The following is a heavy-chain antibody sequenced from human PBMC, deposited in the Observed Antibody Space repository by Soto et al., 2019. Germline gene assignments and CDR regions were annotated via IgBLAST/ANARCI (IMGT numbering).Heavy chain of an antibody. CDR1: SGSFSGHY. D-gene: IGHD6-6*01. Sequence: SETLSLTCSIYSGSFSGHYWSWIRQPPGKGLEWIGEISQSGNTNYSPSLKSRVSISIDTSKKQFSLNLASVSAADTAVYYCARAPKVSGSSQTRPDFWGQGTLVTVSS. J-gene: IGHJ4*02. CDR2: ISQSGNT. CDR3: ARAPKVSGSSQTRPDF. V-gene: IGHV4-34*01.